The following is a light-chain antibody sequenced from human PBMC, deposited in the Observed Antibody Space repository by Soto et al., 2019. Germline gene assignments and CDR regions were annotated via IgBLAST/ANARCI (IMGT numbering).Light chain of an antibody. V-gene: IGKV1-16*02. CDR2: TAS. CDR3: QQYHSYPYT. J-gene: IGKJ2*01. Sequence: DIQMTQSPSSLSPSVGDRVTITCRASQGISNHLAWFQQKPGKAPKFLIHTASILESGVSSKFSGSGSGTYFTLTISSLQPEDFATYYCQQYHSYPYTFGQGTKLEI. CDR1: QGISNH.